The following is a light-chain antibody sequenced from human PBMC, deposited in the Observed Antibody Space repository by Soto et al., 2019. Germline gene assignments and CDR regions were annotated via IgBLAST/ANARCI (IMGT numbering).Light chain of an antibody. CDR2: AAS. V-gene: IGKV1-39*01. CDR3: QQSYSTPLT. Sequence: DIQMTQSPSSLSASVGDRVTITCRASQSISSYLNWYQQKPGKAPKXXIYAASSLQSGVPSRFSGSGSGTDFTLTISSLQPEDFATYYCQQSYSTPLTFGGGTKVDIK. CDR1: QSISSY. J-gene: IGKJ4*01.